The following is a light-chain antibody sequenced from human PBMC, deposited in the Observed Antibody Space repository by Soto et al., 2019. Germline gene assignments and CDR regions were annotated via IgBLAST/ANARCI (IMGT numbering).Light chain of an antibody. CDR3: QHYNNWPLT. Sequence: EVVMTQSPATLSVSPGERASLSCRASQSVSSNLAWYQQKPGQTPRLLIYATSTRATGIPARFSGSGSGTEFTLTISSLQSEDFAVYYWQHYNNWPLTFGGGTKVDIK. V-gene: IGKV3-15*01. CDR2: ATS. J-gene: IGKJ4*01. CDR1: QSVSSN.